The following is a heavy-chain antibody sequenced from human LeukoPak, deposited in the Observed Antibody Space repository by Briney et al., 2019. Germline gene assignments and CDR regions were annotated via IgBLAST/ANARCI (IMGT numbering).Heavy chain of an antibody. J-gene: IGHJ5*02. CDR2: INHSGST. V-gene: IGHV4-34*01. Sequence: SETLSLTCAVYGGSFSGYYWSWIRQPPGKGLEWIGEINHSGSTNYNPSLKNRVTISVDTSKNQFSLKLSSVTAADTAVYYCARGRWLLRGPWFDPWGQGTLVTVSS. D-gene: IGHD3-22*01. CDR1: GGSFSGYY. CDR3: ARGRWLLRGPWFDP.